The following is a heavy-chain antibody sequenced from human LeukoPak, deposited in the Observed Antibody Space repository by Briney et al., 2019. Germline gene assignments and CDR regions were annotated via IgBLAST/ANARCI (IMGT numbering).Heavy chain of an antibody. Sequence: PSETLSLTCSVSGDSISSIYWSWLRQPPGKGLEWIGHIYYSGSTNYNPSLKSRVTISVTKNQFSLKLSSVTAADTAVYFCARSAAGPSYGIDVWGQGTTVTVSS. CDR1: GDSISSIY. CDR3: ARSAAGPSYGIDV. V-gene: IGHV4-59*08. CDR2: IYYSGST. D-gene: IGHD6-13*01. J-gene: IGHJ6*02.